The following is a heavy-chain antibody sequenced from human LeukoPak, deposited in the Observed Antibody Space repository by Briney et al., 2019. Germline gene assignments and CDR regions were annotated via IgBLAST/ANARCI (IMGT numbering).Heavy chain of an antibody. Sequence: ASVKVFCKASGGTYSSYAISWVRQAPGQGLEWMGGIIPIFGTANYAQKFQGRVTITADESTSTAYMELSSLRSEDTAVYYCASTLRGGYSYGYSWYYWGQGTLVTVSS. CDR1: GGTYSSYA. J-gene: IGHJ4*02. CDR3: ASTLRGGYSYGYSWYY. CDR2: IIPIFGTA. V-gene: IGHV1-69*13. D-gene: IGHD5-18*01.